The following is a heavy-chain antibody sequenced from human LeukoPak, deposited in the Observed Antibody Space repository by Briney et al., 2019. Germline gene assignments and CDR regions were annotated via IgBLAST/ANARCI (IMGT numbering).Heavy chain of an antibody. Sequence: PSETLSLTCTVSGGSITSSSYYWGWIRQPPGKGLEWIGSIYYSGNTYYNPSLKSRVTISVDTSKNQFSLKLSSVTAADTAVYYCAREEYGDYSFGIDYWGQGTLVTVSS. CDR1: GGSITSSSYY. CDR2: IYYSGNT. J-gene: IGHJ4*02. CDR3: AREEYGDYSFGIDY. D-gene: IGHD4-17*01. V-gene: IGHV4-39*07.